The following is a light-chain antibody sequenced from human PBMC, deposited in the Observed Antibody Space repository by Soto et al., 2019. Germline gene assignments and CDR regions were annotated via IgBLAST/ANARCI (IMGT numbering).Light chain of an antibody. CDR2: DDS. J-gene: IGLJ3*02. CDR1: NIGNKS. Sequence: SYELTQPPSVSVAPGQTAMITCGGNNIGNKSVHWYQQRPGQAPVLVVYDDSDRPSGIPDRFSGSNSGNTATLIISRVDAGDEADYYCQVWDSSSDRWVFGGGTKVTVL. CDR3: QVWDSSSDRWV. V-gene: IGLV3-21*02.